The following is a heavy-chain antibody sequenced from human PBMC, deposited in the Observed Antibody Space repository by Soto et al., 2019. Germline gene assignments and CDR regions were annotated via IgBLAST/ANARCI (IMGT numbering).Heavy chain of an antibody. CDR1: GFTFSDYF. D-gene: IGHD6-6*01. J-gene: IGHJ6*02. V-gene: IGHV3-43*01. CDR2: ISWDGGST. Sequence: AGGALRLSCAASGFTFSDYFITWIRQAPGKGLEWVSLISWDGGSTYYANSVKGRFTISRDNSKNSLYLQMNSLRTEDTALYYCAKGQARLYSSSPMDVWGQGTTVTVSS. CDR3: AKGQARLYSSSPMDV.